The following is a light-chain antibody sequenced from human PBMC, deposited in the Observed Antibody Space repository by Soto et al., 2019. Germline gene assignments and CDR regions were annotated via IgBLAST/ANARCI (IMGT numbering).Light chain of an antibody. CDR3: QQYSSYPRT. J-gene: IGKJ1*01. CDR1: QSISNW. V-gene: IGKV1-5*03. Sequence: DIQMTQSPSTLSASVGDRVTITCRASQSISNWLAWYQQKPGKAPKLLIYRASGLESGVPSTFSGSGSGTEFTLTISSLQPDDVATYYCQQYSSYPRTFVQGTKVEIK. CDR2: RAS.